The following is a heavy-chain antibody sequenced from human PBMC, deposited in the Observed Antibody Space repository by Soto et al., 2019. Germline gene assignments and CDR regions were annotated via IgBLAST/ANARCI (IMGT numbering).Heavy chain of an antibody. J-gene: IGHJ4*02. D-gene: IGHD6-19*01. Sequence: SETLSLTCTVSGGSISSGGYYWSWIRQHPGKGLEWIGYIYYSGSTYYNPSLKSRVTISVDTSKNQFSLKLSSVTAADTAVYYCARANTRSGWQKRYYFDDWGQGTLVTVSS. V-gene: IGHV4-31*03. CDR2: IYYSGST. CDR3: ARANTRSGWQKRYYFDD. CDR1: GGSISSGGYY.